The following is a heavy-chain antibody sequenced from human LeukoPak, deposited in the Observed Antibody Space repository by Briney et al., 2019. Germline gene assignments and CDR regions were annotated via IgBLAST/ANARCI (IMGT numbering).Heavy chain of an antibody. V-gene: IGHV4-59*02. CDR2: MSNSGGS. J-gene: IGHJ3*02. CDR3: ARVWDFGSYHSDAFDI. Sequence: SETLSLTCTVSYDSVSNYYWSWIRQTPEKGLEWIGYMSNSGGSDYGPSLKSRVAMSTDLSKNQFSLKMSYVTAADTAVYYCARVWDFGSYHSDAFDIWGQGTMVTVSS. CDR1: YDSVSNYY. D-gene: IGHD1-26*01.